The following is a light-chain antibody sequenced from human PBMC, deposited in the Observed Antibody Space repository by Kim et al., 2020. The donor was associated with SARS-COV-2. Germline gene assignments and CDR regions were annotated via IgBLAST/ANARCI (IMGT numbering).Light chain of an antibody. CDR1: SGSIAISY. V-gene: IGLV6-57*03. J-gene: IGLJ3*02. Sequence: KTGTVSSSRSSGSIAISYGQWHPPRPGIAPTTVIYADNKSPSGVPDRFSGSIDSSSNSASLTISGMKTEDEADYYCQSYDSSNLVFGGGTQLTVL. CDR3: QSYDSSNLV. CDR2: ADN.